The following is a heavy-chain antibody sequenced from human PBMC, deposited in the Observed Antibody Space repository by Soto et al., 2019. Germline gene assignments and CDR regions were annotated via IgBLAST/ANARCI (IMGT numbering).Heavy chain of an antibody. J-gene: IGHJ4*02. CDR1: GLTVSGNY. CDR2: IYSAGNT. CDR3: AREATARSESSAWYFSFDY. V-gene: IGHV3-66*01. D-gene: IGHD6-19*01. Sequence: PGGSLRLSCAASGLTVSGNYMTWVRLSPGKGLEWVSVIYSAGNTFYADSVKDRFTISRDNSKNMVYLQMNSLRAEDTAVYYCAREATARSESSAWYFSFDYWGQGALVTVSS.